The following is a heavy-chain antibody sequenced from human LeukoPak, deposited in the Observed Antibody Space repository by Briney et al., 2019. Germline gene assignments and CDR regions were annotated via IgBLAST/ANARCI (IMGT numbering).Heavy chain of an antibody. Sequence: GGSLRLSCGASGFTFTSYAMNWVRQAPGKGLEWVSGISGSGVGTYYADSVKGRFTVSRDNSKNALYLQMNSLRAEDTAVYYCAKDPSAFDLWGQGTMVTVSS. CDR1: GFTFTSYA. CDR2: ISGSGVGT. J-gene: IGHJ3*01. CDR3: AKDPSAFDL. V-gene: IGHV3-23*01.